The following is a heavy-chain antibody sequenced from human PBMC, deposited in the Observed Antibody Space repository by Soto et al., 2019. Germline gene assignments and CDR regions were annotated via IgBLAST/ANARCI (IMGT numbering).Heavy chain of an antibody. D-gene: IGHD5-12*01. J-gene: IGHJ4*02. CDR3: ARTYSGYDLGDY. CDR1: GFTFSSYW. V-gene: IGHV3-7*01. CDR2: IKQDGSEK. Sequence: GGSLRLSCAAAGFTFSSYWMSWVRQAPGKGLEWVANIKQDGSEKYYVDSVKGRFTIFRDNARNSVYLQMNSLRAEDTAVYYCARTYSGYDLGDYWGQGTLVTVSS.